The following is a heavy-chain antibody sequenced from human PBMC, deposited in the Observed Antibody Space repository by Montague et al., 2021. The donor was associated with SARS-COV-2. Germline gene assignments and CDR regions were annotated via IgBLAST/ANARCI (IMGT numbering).Heavy chain of an antibody. CDR2: IYCSGST. V-gene: IGHV4-39*01. CDR3: ARHPPWIQLCFPVFDY. J-gene: IGHJ4*02. CDR1: GGSISSSSYY. D-gene: IGHD5-18*01. Sequence: SETLSLTCTVSGGSISSSSYYWGWIRQPPGKGLEWIGSIYCSGSTYYNPSLKSRVTISVDTSKNQFSLKLSSVTAADTAVYYCARHPPWIQLCFPVFDYWGQGTLVTVSS.